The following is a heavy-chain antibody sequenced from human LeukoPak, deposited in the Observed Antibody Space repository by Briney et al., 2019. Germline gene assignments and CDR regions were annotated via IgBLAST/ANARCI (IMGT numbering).Heavy chain of an antibody. D-gene: IGHD6-6*01. V-gene: IGHV4-59*08. CDR2: IYYSGST. CDR1: GGSISSHH. J-gene: IGHJ4*02. CDR3: ARHLDIAASDY. Sequence: PSETLSLTCTGSGGSISSHHWSWIRQPPGKGLEWIGYIYYSGSTNYKPSLKSRVTISVDTSKNQFSLKLTSVTAADTAVYYCARHLDIAASDYWGQGTLVTVSS.